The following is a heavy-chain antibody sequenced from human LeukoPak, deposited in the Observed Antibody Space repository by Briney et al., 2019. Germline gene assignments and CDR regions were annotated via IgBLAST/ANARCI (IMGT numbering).Heavy chain of an antibody. J-gene: IGHJ4*02. CDR1: GGSISSSSYY. V-gene: IGHV4-39*01. Sequence: SSETLSLTCTVSGGSISSSSYYWGWIRQPPGKGLEWIGSIYYSGSTYYNPSLKSRVTISVDTSKNQFSLKLSSVTAADTALYFCARRHTNDYGQPYFDYWGQGTLVTVSS. CDR3: ARRHTNDYGQPYFDY. CDR2: IYYSGST. D-gene: IGHD4/OR15-4a*01.